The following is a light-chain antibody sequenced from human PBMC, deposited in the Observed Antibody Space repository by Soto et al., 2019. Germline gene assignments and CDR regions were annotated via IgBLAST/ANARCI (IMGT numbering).Light chain of an antibody. V-gene: IGLV2-14*03. Sequence: QSALTQPASVSGSPGQSITISCTGTSSDVGGYNYVSWYQQHPDKAPKLMIFDVSSRPSGVSNRFSGSKSGSTASLTISGLQAEDEADYYRSSYTSSTHVVFGGGTKLTVL. CDR2: DVS. J-gene: IGLJ2*01. CDR1: SSDVGGYNY. CDR3: SSYTSSTHVV.